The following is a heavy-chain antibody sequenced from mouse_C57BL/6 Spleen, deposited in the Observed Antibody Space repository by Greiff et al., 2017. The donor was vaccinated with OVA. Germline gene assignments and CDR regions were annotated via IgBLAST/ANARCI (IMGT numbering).Heavy chain of an antibody. J-gene: IGHJ4*01. D-gene: IGHD2-4*01. V-gene: IGHV7-3*01. CDR3: ARYGELYYDYDAAMDY. Sequence: EVKLVESGGGLVQPGGSLSLSCAASGFTFTDYYMSWVRQPPGKALEWLGFIRNKANGYSTEYSASVKGRFTISRDNSQSILYLQMNALRAEDSATYYCARYGELYYDYDAAMDYWGQGTSVTVSS. CDR1: GFTFTDYY. CDR2: IRNKANGYST.